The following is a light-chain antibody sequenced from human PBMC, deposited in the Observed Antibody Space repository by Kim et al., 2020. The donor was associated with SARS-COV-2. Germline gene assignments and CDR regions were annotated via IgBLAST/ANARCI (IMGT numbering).Light chain of an antibody. V-gene: IGKV1-12*01. CDR1: EYIYTW. CDR2: GAS. Sequence: ASVGDRVPLPCRASEYIYTWLAWYQQQPVKAPKLLISGASNLQPGVPPRFSASGSGTDFTLTISRLQPEDFATYYCQELNTFPLTFGGGTKVDIK. CDR3: QELNTFPLT. J-gene: IGKJ4*01.